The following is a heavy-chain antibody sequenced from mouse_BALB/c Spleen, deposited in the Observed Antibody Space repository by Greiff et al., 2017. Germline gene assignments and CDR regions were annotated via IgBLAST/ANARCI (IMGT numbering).Heavy chain of an antibody. Sequence: VKVVESGPGLVAPSQSLSITCTVSGFSLTSYGVHWVRQPPGQGLEWLGVIWAGGSTNYNSALMSRLSISKDNSKSQVFLKMNSLQTDDTAMYYCARDPYYYGSRENAMDYWGQGTSVTVSA. CDR2: IWAGGST. J-gene: IGHJ4*01. D-gene: IGHD1-1*01. V-gene: IGHV2-9*02. CDR3: ARDPYYYGSRENAMDY. CDR1: GFSLTSYG.